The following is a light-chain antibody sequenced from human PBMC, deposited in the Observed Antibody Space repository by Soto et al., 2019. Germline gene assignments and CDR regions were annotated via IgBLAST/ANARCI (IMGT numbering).Light chain of an antibody. CDR1: QSVSSN. V-gene: IGKV3D-15*01. Sequence: IVMTQSPATLSVSPGERATLSFRASQSVSSNLAWYQQKPGQAPRLLIYGASKRATGIPDRFSGSGSGTDFTLTISRLEPEDFAVYYCQQYNNWPPITFGQGTRLEIK. CDR3: QQYNNWPPIT. J-gene: IGKJ5*01. CDR2: GAS.